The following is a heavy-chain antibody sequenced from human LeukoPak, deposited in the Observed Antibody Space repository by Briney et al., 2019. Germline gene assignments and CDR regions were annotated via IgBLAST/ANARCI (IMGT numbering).Heavy chain of an antibody. D-gene: IGHD5-12*01. J-gene: IGHJ4*02. Sequence: QPGGSLRLSCAASGFTFSSYGMHWVRQAPGKGLEWISYVGISSGNTKYADSVKGRFTISGDSAKNSVFLQMNSLRVEDTAVYYCARDHRYAFDNWGQGTLVTVSS. CDR2: VGISSGNT. V-gene: IGHV3-48*04. CDR1: GFTFSSYG. CDR3: ARDHRYAFDN.